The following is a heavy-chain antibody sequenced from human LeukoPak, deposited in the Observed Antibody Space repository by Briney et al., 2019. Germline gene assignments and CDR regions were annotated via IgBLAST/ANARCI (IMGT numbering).Heavy chain of an antibody. J-gene: IGHJ6*02. CDR3: ASTATTPYCYYGMDV. CDR1: GFTVSSNY. D-gene: IGHD4-17*01. CDR2: IYSGGST. V-gene: IGHV3-66*01. Sequence: GGSLRLSCAASGFTVSSNYMSWVRQAPGKGLEWVSVIYSGGSTYYADSVKGRFTISRDNSKNTLYLQMISLRAEDTAVYYCASTATTPYCYYGMDVWGQGTTVTVSS.